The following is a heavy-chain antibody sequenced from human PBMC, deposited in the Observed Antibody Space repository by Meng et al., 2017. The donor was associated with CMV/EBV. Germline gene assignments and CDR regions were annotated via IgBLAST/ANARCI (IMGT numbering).Heavy chain of an antibody. CDR3: ARHGMWLIRNDY. J-gene: IGHJ4*02. D-gene: IGHD2-21*01. Sequence: RHLQMPGPAVFKPSDTLSRNCSVPADYINHANHIWGGSRQHTGKRLEWTASIYYSKSRYYKPSLKSRVTIAVDSSKNQFSLRLSSVTAANTAVYYCARHGMWLIRNDYWGQGTLVTVSS. CDR2: IYYSKSR. V-gene: IGHV4-39*07. CDR1: ADYINHANHI.